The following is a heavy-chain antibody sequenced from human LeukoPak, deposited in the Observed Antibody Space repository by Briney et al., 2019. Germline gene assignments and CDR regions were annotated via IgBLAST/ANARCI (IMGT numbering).Heavy chain of an antibody. J-gene: IGHJ4*02. CDR1: GGSISSYY. CDR2: IHTSGST. D-gene: IGHD3-22*01. CDR3: AREPRLYDSSGYYSYYFDY. V-gene: IGHV4-4*07. Sequence: SETLSLTCTVSGGSISSYYWSWIRQPAGKGLEWIGRIHTSGSTNYNPSLKSRVTISVDTSKNQFSLKLSSVTAADTAVYYCAREPRLYDSSGYYSYYFDYWGQRTLVTVSS.